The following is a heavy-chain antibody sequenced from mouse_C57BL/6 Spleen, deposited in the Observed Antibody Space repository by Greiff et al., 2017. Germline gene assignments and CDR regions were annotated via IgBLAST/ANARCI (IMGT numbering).Heavy chain of an antibody. Sequence: QVQLQQSGPGLVAPSQSLSITCTVSGFSLTSYGVHWVRQPPGKGLEWLVVIWSDGSTTYNSALKSRLSISKDNSKSQVFLKMNSLQTDDTAMYYCASAHYYGLYAMDYWGQGTSVTVSS. V-gene: IGHV2-6*03. CDR3: ASAHYYGLYAMDY. CDR1: GFSLTSYG. J-gene: IGHJ4*01. CDR2: IWSDGST. D-gene: IGHD1-1*01.